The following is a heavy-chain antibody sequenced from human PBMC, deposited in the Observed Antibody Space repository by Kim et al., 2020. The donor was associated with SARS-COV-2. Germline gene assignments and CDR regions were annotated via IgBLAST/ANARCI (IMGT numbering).Heavy chain of an antibody. J-gene: IGHJ4*02. CDR1: GFTFSSYA. CDR3: ARDPLWFGELPFDY. CDR2: ISYDGSNK. D-gene: IGHD3-10*01. V-gene: IGHV3-30*04. Sequence: GGSLRLSCAASGFTFSSYAMHWVRQAPGKGLEWVAVISYDGSNKYYADSVKGRFTISRDNSKNTLYLQMNSLRAEDTAVYYCARDPLWFGELPFDYWGQGTLVTVSS.